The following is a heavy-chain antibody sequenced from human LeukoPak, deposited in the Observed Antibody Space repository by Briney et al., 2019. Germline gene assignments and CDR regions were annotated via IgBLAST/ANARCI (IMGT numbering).Heavy chain of an antibody. D-gene: IGHD3-22*01. CDR3: ASSNYYDSSGYCGD. J-gene: IGHJ4*02. CDR1: GFTVSSNY. V-gene: IGHV3-48*01. CDR2: ISSSSSTI. Sequence: GGSLRLSCAASGFTVSSNYMSWVRQAPGKGLEWVSYISSSSSTIYYADSVKGRFTISRDNAKNSLYLQMNSLRAEDTAVYYCASSNYYDSSGYCGDWGQGTLVTVSS.